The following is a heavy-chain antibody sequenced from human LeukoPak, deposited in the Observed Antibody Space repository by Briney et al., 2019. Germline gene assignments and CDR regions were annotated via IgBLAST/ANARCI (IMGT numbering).Heavy chain of an antibody. J-gene: IGHJ6*02. Sequence: ASVKVSCKASGYTFTGYYMHWVRQAPGQGLEWMGWINPNSGGTNYAQKFQGRVTMTRDTSISTAYMGLSRLRSDDTAVYYCARVNYDFWSGGGYYYYGMDVWGQGTTVTVSS. CDR2: INPNSGGT. CDR1: GYTFTGYY. V-gene: IGHV1-2*02. CDR3: ARVNYDFWSGGGYYYYGMDV. D-gene: IGHD3-3*01.